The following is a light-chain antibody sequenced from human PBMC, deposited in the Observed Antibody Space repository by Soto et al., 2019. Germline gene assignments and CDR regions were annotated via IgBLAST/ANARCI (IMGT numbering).Light chain of an antibody. V-gene: IGKV1-39*01. CDR2: AAS. Sequence: DIQMTQSPSSLSASVGDRVTITCRASQNVNTYLHWYQQKAGQAPKLLIYAASNLQSGVPSRFSGRGSGTDFTLTVESLQPEDFATYYCQQGYSNPWTFGQGTKVDIK. J-gene: IGKJ1*01. CDR3: QQGYSNPWT. CDR1: QNVNTY.